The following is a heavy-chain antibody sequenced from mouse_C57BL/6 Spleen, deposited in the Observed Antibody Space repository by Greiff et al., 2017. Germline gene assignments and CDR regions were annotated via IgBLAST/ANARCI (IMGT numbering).Heavy chain of an antibody. Sequence: EVKLMESGGDLVKPGGSLKLSCAASGFTFSSYGMSWVRQTPDKRLEWVATISSGGSYTYYPDSVKGRFTISRDNAKNTLYLQMSSLKSEDTAMYYCARQSDYDGGYFDYWGQGTTLTVSS. CDR2: ISSGGSYT. CDR1: GFTFSSYG. V-gene: IGHV5-6*01. J-gene: IGHJ2*01. D-gene: IGHD2-4*01. CDR3: ARQSDYDGGYFDY.